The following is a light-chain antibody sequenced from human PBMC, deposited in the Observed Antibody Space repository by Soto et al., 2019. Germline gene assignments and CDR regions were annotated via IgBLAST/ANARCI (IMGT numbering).Light chain of an antibody. Sequence: DIQMTQSPSPLSASVGDRVTTTCRASHTISTYLNWYQQKPGKAPKLLIYGASSLQSGVPSRFSGSGSGTDFTLTISSLQPEDFGTYYCQQSFSTPRTFGQGTKVDIK. CDR3: QQSFSTPRT. CDR1: HTISTY. CDR2: GAS. V-gene: IGKV1-39*01. J-gene: IGKJ1*01.